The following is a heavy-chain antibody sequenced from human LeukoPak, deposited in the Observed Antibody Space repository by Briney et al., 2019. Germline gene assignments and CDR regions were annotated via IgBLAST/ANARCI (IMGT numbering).Heavy chain of an antibody. Sequence: ASVTVSCRASGYTFSDYLVHWVRQAPGQGLEWMGWINPKKGDTTYAQSFQGRVTMTRDTAISATYTELYSLRCDGRAVYYCARGYEYGWFDPWGQGTLVSVSS. D-gene: IGHD3-16*01. J-gene: IGHJ5*02. V-gene: IGHV1-2*02. CDR2: INPKKGDT. CDR3: ARGYEYGWFDP. CDR1: GYTFSDYL.